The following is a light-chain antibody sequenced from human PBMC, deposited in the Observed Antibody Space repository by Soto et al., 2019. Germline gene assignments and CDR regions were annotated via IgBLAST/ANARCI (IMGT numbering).Light chain of an antibody. Sequence: EIVLTQSPATLSLSPGERATLSCRASQSVSSYLAWYQQKPGQAPRLLIYDASNRATGIPARFSGSGSGTDFTLTISSLEPEDVAVYYCQQRSNSPTFGEGTKVEIK. CDR1: QSVSSY. CDR3: QQRSNSPT. CDR2: DAS. J-gene: IGKJ4*01. V-gene: IGKV3-11*01.